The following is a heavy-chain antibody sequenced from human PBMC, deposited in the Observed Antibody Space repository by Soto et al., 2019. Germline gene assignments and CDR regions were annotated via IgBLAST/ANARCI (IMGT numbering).Heavy chain of an antibody. CDR3: ARADASNDAFDI. V-gene: IGHV1-2*04. J-gene: IGHJ3*02. Sequence: SVKVSCKASGYTFTSYDINWVRQAPGQGLEWMGWINPNSGGTNYAQKFQGWVTMTRDTSISTAYMELSRLRSDDTAVYYCARADASNDAFDIWGQGTMVTVSS. CDR1: GYTFTSYD. CDR2: INPNSGGT.